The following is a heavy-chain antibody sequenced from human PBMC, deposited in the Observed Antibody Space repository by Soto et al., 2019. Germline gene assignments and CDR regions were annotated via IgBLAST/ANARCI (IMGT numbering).Heavy chain of an antibody. D-gene: IGHD2-15*01. CDR2: IYQSGIT. CDR1: GGSITTGHW. CDR3: ARGFSFSDNSDSDRIFFYSGLNV. V-gene: IGHV4-4*02. Sequence: NPSETLSLTCAVSGGSITTGHWWTWVRQSPGKGLEWIGEIYQSGITNYNPSLSSRLSISMDQSKNQFSLKLTSVTAADTALYFCARGFSFSDNSDSDRIFFYSGLNVWGQGTTVTVSS. J-gene: IGHJ6*02.